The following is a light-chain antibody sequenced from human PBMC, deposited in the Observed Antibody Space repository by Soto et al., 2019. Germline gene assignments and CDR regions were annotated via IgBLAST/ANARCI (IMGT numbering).Light chain of an antibody. V-gene: IGKV1-33*01. CDR2: DAS. CDR3: QPYENLPT. Sequence: DIQITKSPSALSASVRDRVTITFQASQNINNYVNWYQQKPGRAPKLLIYDASNLEAGVPSRFRGSGSGKDFTFTISRLQPEDIATYYCQPYENLPTFGEGTRLEIK. CDR1: QNINNY. J-gene: IGKJ5*01.